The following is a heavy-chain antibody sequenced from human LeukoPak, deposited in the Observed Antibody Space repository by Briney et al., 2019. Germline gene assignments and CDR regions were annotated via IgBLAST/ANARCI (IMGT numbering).Heavy chain of an antibody. Sequence: GGSLRLSCAASGFTFRSYWMHWVRQAPGKGLVWVSRINTDASSTSYADSVKARFTISRDNAKNTLYLQMNSLRAEDTAVYYCAKDFSVLVPAAILDYYFDYWGQGTLVTVSS. V-gene: IGHV3-74*01. CDR3: AKDFSVLVPAAILDYYFDY. CDR2: INTDASST. J-gene: IGHJ4*02. CDR1: GFTFRSYW. D-gene: IGHD2-2*02.